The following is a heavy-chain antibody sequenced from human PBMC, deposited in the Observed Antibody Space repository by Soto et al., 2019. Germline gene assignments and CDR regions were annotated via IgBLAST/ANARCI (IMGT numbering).Heavy chain of an antibody. CDR2: IYYSGST. D-gene: IGHD3-22*01. V-gene: IGHV4-31*03. Sequence: SETLSLTCTVSGGSISSGGYYWSWVRQHPGKGLEWIGYIYYSGSTYYNPSLKSRVTISVDTSKNQFSLKLSSVTAADTAVYYCARAHPRSGYWPWGRGTLVTVSS. J-gene: IGHJ5*02. CDR3: ARAHPRSGYWP. CDR1: GGSISSGGYY.